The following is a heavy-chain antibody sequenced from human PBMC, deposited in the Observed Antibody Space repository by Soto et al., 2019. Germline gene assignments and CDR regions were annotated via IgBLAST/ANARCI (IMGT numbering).Heavy chain of an antibody. CDR2: INHSGST. Sequence: PSETLSLTCAVYGGSFSDYYWSWIRQPPGKGLEWIGEINHSGSTNYNPSLKSRVTISVDTSKNQFSLKLSSVTAADTAVYYCARERYSSRRNAFDIWGQGTMVTVSS. D-gene: IGHD6-19*01. V-gene: IGHV4-34*01. CDR3: ARERYSSRRNAFDI. CDR1: GGSFSDYY. J-gene: IGHJ3*02.